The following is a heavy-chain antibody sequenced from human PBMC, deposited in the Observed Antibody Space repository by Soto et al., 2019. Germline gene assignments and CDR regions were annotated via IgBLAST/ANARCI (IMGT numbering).Heavy chain of an antibody. Sequence: QVQLVESGGGVVQPGRSLRLSCAASGFTFSSYGMHWVRQAPGKGLEWVAVISYDGSNTYYADSVKGRFTISRDNSKNTLYLQMNSLRAEDTAVYYCAKELGSSAIAYYYGMDVWGQGTTVTVSS. CDR2: ISYDGSNT. CDR3: AKELGSSAIAYYYGMDV. CDR1: GFTFSSYG. D-gene: IGHD6-6*01. J-gene: IGHJ6*02. V-gene: IGHV3-30*18.